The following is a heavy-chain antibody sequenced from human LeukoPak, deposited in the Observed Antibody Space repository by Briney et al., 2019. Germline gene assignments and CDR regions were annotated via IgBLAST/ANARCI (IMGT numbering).Heavy chain of an antibody. J-gene: IGHJ5*02. V-gene: IGHV4-34*01. CDR1: GGSFSGYY. CDR2: INHSEST. CDR3: ARGLEIVVVPAAPRGTTGFDL. Sequence: SETLSLTCAVYGGSFSGYYWSWIRQPPGKGLEWIGEINHSESTNYNPSLKSRVTISVDTSKNQFSLKLSSVTAADTAVYYCARGLEIVVVPAAPRGTTGFDLWGQGTLVTVSS. D-gene: IGHD2-2*03.